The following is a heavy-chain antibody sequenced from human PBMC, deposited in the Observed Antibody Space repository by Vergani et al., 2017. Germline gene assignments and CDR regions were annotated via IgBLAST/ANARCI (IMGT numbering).Heavy chain of an antibody. V-gene: IGHV3-23*01. CDR3: AKELCVDCTNGVCYTHRRYYFDY. D-gene: IGHD2-8*01. J-gene: IGHJ4*02. Sequence: EVQLLESGGGLVQPGGSLRLSCAASGFTFSSYAMSWVRQAPGKGLEWVSAISVSGGSTDDADSVKGRFTISRDNSKNTLYLQMNSLRAEDTAVYYCAKELCVDCTNGVCYTHRRYYFDYWGQGTLVTVSS. CDR1: GFTFSSYA. CDR2: ISVSGGST.